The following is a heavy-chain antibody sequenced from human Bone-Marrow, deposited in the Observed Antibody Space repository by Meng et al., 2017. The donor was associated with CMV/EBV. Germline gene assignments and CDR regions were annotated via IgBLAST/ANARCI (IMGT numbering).Heavy chain of an antibody. J-gene: IGHJ3*02. Sequence: ASVKVSCKASGYTLTGYYMHWVRQAPGQGLEWMGWINPNSGGTNYAQKFQGRVTMSRDTSISTAYMELSRLRSDDTAVYYCARVEVYCSSTSCSDAFDIWGQGTMVTVSS. V-gene: IGHV1-2*02. D-gene: IGHD2-2*01. CDR3: ARVEVYCSSTSCSDAFDI. CDR2: INPNSGGT. CDR1: GYTLTGYY.